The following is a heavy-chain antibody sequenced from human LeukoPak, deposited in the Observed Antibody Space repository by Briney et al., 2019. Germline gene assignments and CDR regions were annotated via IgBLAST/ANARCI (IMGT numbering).Heavy chain of an antibody. CDR2: INHSGST. CDR3: ARGPPTYYYGSGSYYNGGYDY. Sequence: PSETLSLTCAVYGGSFSGYYWSWIRQPPGKGLERIEEINHSGSTNYNPSLKSRVTISVDTSKNQFSLKLSSVTAADTAVYYCARGPPTYYYGSGSYYNGGYDYWGQGTLVTVSS. V-gene: IGHV4-34*01. CDR1: GGSFSGYY. J-gene: IGHJ4*02. D-gene: IGHD3-10*01.